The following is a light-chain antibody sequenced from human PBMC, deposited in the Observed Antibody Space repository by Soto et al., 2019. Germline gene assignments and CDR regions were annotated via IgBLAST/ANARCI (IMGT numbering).Light chain of an antibody. Sequence: PGERATLSCRASQRVSTNLAWYQQKPGQSPRLLIYRASTRATDIPARFSGSGSGTEFTLTISSLQSEDFAVYYCHQYNNWPPSFGGGTKVEIK. CDR3: HQYNNWPPS. J-gene: IGKJ4*01. CDR1: QRVSTN. V-gene: IGKV3-15*01. CDR2: RAS.